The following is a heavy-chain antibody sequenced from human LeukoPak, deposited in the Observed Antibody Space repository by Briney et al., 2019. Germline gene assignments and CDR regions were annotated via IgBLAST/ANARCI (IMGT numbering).Heavy chain of an antibody. CDR2: INPNSGGT. V-gene: IGHV1-2*02. J-gene: IGHJ4*02. Sequence: ASVKVSCRASGYTFTGYYMHWVRQAPGQGLEWMGWINPNSGGTNYAQKFQGRVTMTRDTSISTAYMELSRLRSDDTAVYYCATSTPFWELYYFDYWGQGTMVTVSS. D-gene: IGHD1-26*01. CDR1: GYTFTGYY. CDR3: ATSTPFWELYYFDY.